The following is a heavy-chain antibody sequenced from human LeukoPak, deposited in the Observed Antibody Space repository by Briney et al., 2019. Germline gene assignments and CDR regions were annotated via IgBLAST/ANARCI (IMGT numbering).Heavy chain of an antibody. J-gene: IGHJ4*02. V-gene: IGHV4-30-4*01. CDR2: ITYSGST. CDR3: ARRSEMATIDFDY. Sequence: PSQTLSLTCTVSGGSISSDDYYWSWIRQPPGKGLEWIGHITYSGSTDYSPSLRSRVTMSVDTSKNQFSLKLSSVTAADTAVYYCARRSEMATIDFDYWGQGTLVTVSS. D-gene: IGHD5-24*01. CDR1: GGSISSDDYY.